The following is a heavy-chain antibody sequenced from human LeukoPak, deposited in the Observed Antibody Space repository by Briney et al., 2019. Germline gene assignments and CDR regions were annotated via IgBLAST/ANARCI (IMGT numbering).Heavy chain of an antibody. D-gene: IGHD2-15*01. CDR1: GGSFSGYY. V-gene: IGHV4-34*01. J-gene: IGHJ4*02. CDR2: INHSGST. Sequence: PSETLSLTCAVYGGSFSGYYWSWIRQPPGKGLEWIGEINHSGSTNYNPSLKSRVTISVDTSKNQFSLKLSSVTATDTAVYYCARTSGGSCDYWGQGTLVTVSS. CDR3: ARTSGGSCDY.